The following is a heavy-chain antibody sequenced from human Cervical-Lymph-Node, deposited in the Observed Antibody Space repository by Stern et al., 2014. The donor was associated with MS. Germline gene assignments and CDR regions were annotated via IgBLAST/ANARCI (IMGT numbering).Heavy chain of an antibody. J-gene: IGHJ4*02. Sequence: EVQLVESGGGLVQPGRSLRPSCAASGFTVNDYSMHWVRQAPGKGLEWVSGISWDGGSTEYAASVKGRFAISRDNARNSLFLHMNSLRPEDTAFYYCTKTTVTTRPFEYWGQGILVTVSS. D-gene: IGHD4-17*01. V-gene: IGHV3-9*01. CDR3: TKTTVTTRPFEY. CDR2: ISWDGGST. CDR1: GFTVNDYS.